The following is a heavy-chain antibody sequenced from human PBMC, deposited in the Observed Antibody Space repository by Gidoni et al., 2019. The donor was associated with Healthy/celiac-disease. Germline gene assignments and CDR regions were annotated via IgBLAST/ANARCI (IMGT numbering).Heavy chain of an antibody. CDR1: GGSFSGYY. CDR3: ARAGWGAKYYFDY. V-gene: IGHV4-34*01. CDR2: INHSGST. Sequence: QVQLQQWGAGLLKPSETLSLTCAVYGGSFSGYYWSWISQPPGKGLEWIGEINHSGSTKYNPSLKSRVTISVDTSKNQFSLKLSSVTAADTAVYYCARAGWGAKYYFDYWGQGTLVTVSS. D-gene: IGHD3-16*01. J-gene: IGHJ4*02.